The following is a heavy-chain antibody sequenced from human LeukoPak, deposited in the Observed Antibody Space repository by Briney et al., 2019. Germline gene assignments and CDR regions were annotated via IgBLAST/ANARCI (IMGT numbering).Heavy chain of an antibody. CDR3: AKRPQPPYYYGMDV. CDR2: INPSGGST. Sequence: ASVTVSCKASGYTFTSYYMHWVRQAPGQGLEWMGIINPSGGSTNYAQKFQGRVTITADESTSTAYMELSSLRSEDTAVYYCAKRPQPPYYYGMDVWGQGTTVTVSS. D-gene: IGHD5-18*01. J-gene: IGHJ6*02. V-gene: IGHV1-46*01. CDR1: GYTFTSYY.